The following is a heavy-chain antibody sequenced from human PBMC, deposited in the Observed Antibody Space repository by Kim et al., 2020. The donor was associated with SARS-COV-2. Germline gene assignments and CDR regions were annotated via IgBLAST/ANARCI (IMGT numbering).Heavy chain of an antibody. CDR2: ISSSGSTI. CDR1: GFTFSDYY. V-gene: IGHV3-11*04. D-gene: IGHD2-15*01. Sequence: GGSLRLSCAASGFTFSDYYMSWIRQAPGKGLEWVSYISSSGSTIYYADSVKGRFTISRDNAKNSLYLQMNSLRAEDTAVYYCARDACSGGSCYSSWFDPWGQGNLVTGSS. J-gene: IGHJ5*02. CDR3: ARDACSGGSCYSSWFDP.